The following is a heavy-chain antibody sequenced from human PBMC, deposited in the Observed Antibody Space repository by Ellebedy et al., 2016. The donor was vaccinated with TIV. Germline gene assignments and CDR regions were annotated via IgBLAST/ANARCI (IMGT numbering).Heavy chain of an antibody. V-gene: IGHV1-46*01. CDR1: GYTFTSYY. D-gene: IGHD6-19*01. CDR2: INPTAGST. J-gene: IGHJ6*02. Sequence: AASVKVSCNASGYTFTSYYMHWVRQAPGQGLEWMGIINPTAGSTTSAQKFQGRVTMTSDTSTRTVYTELSSLSSEDTAVYYCARAPSVDPHMDVWGQGTTVTVSS. CDR3: ARAPSVDPHMDV.